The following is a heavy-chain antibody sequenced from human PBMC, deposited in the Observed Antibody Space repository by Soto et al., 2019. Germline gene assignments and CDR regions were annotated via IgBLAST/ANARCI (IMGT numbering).Heavy chain of an antibody. Sequence: SQTLSLTGASSGDSVSSNSAAWNWIRQSPSRGLEWLGRTFFRSKQYNDYAESLKSRITINPDTSKNHFSLHLDSVTPEDTAVYYCERGRWSADALDIWGQGKMVTVSS. CDR1: GDSVSSNSAA. V-gene: IGHV6-1*01. J-gene: IGHJ3*02. D-gene: IGHD2-15*01. CDR3: ERGRWSADALDI. CDR2: TFFRSKQYN.